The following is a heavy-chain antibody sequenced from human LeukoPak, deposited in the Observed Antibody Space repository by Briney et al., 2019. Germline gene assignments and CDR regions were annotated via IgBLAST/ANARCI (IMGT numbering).Heavy chain of an antibody. Sequence: ASVKVSCKASGYTFTGYYMHWVRQAPGQGLEWMGWINPNSGGTNYAQKFQGRVTMTRDTSISTAYMELSSLRSDDTAVYYCARSNIGGVAAAGTSIWKYWGQGTLVTVSS. CDR1: GYTFTGYY. V-gene: IGHV1-2*02. D-gene: IGHD6-13*01. CDR3: ARSNIGGVAAAGTSIWKY. CDR2: INPNSGGT. J-gene: IGHJ4*02.